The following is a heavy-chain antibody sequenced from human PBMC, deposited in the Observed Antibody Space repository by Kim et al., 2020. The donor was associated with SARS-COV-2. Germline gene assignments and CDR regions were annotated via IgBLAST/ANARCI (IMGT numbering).Heavy chain of an antibody. CDR1: GGTFSSYA. CDR3: ASRRYFDWLLAY. CDR2: IIPIFGTA. Sequence: SVKVSCKASGGTFSSYAISWVRQAPGQGLEWMGGIIPIFGTANYAQKFQGRVTITADESTSTAYMERRSLRSEDTAVYYCASRRYFDWLLAYWGQGTLVTVSS. J-gene: IGHJ4*02. D-gene: IGHD3-9*01. V-gene: IGHV1-69*13.